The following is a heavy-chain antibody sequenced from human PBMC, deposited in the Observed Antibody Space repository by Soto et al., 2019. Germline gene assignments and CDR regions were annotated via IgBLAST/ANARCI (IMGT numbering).Heavy chain of an antibody. Sequence: SETLSLTCAVYCGSFSGYYWSWIRQPPGKGLEWIGEINHSGSTNYNPSLKSRVTISVDTSKNQFSLKLSSVTAADTAVYYCARGRILVVVPAAKGNWFDPWGQGTLVTVSS. V-gene: IGHV4-34*01. CDR2: INHSGST. J-gene: IGHJ5*02. CDR3: ARGRILVVVPAAKGNWFDP. CDR1: CGSFSGYY. D-gene: IGHD2-2*01.